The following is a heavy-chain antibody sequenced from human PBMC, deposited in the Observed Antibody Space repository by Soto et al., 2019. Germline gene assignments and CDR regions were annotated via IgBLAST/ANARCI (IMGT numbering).Heavy chain of an antibody. Sequence: EVQLVESGGGLVQPGGSLRLSCAVSGFTFSDYTMNWVRQAPGKGLEWVSYITKVGTPTYYADSVKGRFTISRDNAKNSLYLQMNSLRAEDTAVYYCARDRRWAFDNWGQGTLVTVSS. CDR2: ITKVGTPT. CDR1: GFTFSDYT. CDR3: ARDRRWAFDN. V-gene: IGHV3-48*01. J-gene: IGHJ4*02. D-gene: IGHD1-26*01.